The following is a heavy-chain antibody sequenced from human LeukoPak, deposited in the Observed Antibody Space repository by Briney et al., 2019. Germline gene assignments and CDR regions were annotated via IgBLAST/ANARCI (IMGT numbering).Heavy chain of an antibody. CDR2: INWNGGRT. J-gene: IGHJ4*02. Sequence: GGSLRLSCAASGFTFDDYDMNWVRQGPGKGLEWVSRINWNGGRTGYADSVKSRFTISRDNAKNSLYLQMNSLRAEDTAVYYCARDWAMVRGTRGQGTLVTVSS. CDR3: ARDWAMVRGT. D-gene: IGHD3-10*01. V-gene: IGHV3-20*04. CDR1: GFTFDDYD.